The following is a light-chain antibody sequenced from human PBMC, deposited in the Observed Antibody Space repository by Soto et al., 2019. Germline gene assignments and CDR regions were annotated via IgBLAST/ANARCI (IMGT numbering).Light chain of an antibody. J-gene: IGKJ1*01. CDR2: GAS. V-gene: IGKV3-20*01. CDR1: QNIKNN. Sequence: MVMTHPPPNLTVSPGDSATLSCRASQNIKNNLAWYQQRPGQAPRLLIYGASRRATGIPDRFSGSGSGTDFTLTISRLEPEDLAVYYCQQYDNSVWTFGQGTKVDIK. CDR3: QQYDNSVWT.